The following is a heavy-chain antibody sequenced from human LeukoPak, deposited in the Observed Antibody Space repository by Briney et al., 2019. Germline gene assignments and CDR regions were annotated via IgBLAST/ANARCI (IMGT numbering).Heavy chain of an antibody. CDR3: ARRAKGYCSSTSCLINTENWFDP. Sequence: SETLSLTCAVSGYSISSGYYWGWIRQPPGKGLEWIGSIYHSGSTHYNPSLKSRVTISVDTSKNQFSLKLSSVTAADTAVYYCARRAKGYCSSTSCLINTENWFDPWGQGTLVTVSS. J-gene: IGHJ5*02. CDR1: GYSISSGYY. D-gene: IGHD2-2*01. CDR2: IYHSGST. V-gene: IGHV4-38-2*01.